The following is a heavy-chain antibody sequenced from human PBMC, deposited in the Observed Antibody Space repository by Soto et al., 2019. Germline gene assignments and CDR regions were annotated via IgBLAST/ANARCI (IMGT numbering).Heavy chain of an antibody. J-gene: IGHJ5*02. CDR2: INHGGST. V-gene: IGHV4-34*01. CDR1: GGSFSDYY. D-gene: IGHD6-19*01. Sequence: QVQLQQWGAGLLKPSETLSLTCGVSGGSFSDYYWTWIRQPPGKGLEWIGEINHGGSTNYNPSLKSRAPISGDTSRNQFFLTLTSVTAADTAVYYCARGSGWYGLFDHWGQGSLVTVSS. CDR3: ARGSGWYGLFDH.